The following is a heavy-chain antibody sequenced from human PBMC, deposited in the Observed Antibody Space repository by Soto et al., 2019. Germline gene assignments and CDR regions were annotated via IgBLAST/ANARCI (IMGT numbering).Heavy chain of an antibody. D-gene: IGHD2-15*01. V-gene: IGHV4-39*01. J-gene: IGHJ5*02. CDR3: ARSSGRARSVYCSGGSCYSSWFDP. Sequence: SETLSLTCTVSGGSISSSSYYWGWIRQPPGKGLEWIGSIYYSGSTYYNPSLKSRVTISVDTSKNQFSLKLSSVTAADTAVYYCARSSGRARSVYCSGGSCYSSWFDPWGQGTLVTVSS. CDR2: IYYSGST. CDR1: GGSISSSSYY.